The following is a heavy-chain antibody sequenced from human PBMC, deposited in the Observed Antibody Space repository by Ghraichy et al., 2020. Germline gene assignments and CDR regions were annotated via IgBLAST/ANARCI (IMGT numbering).Heavy chain of an antibody. D-gene: IGHD3-22*01. CDR2: IYYSGST. CDR3: ARDEAPYYYDSSGYYNY. J-gene: IGHJ4*02. Sequence: SETLSLTCTVSGGSISSYYWSWIRQPPGKGLEWIGYIYYSGSTNYNPSLNSRVTISVDTSQNQFSLKLSSVTAADTAVYYCARDEAPYYYDSSGYYNYWGQGTLVTVSS. CDR1: GGSISSYY. V-gene: IGHV4-59*01.